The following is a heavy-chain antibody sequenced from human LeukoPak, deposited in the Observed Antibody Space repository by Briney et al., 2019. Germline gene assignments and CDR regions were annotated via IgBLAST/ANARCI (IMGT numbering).Heavy chain of an antibody. CDR2: INHSGGT. D-gene: IGHD3-3*01. J-gene: IGHJ5*02. Sequence: SETLSLTCAVYGGSFSGYSWNWIRQPPVKGLEWIGEINHSGGTNYNPSLKSRVTISVDTSKKQFSLKLSSVTAADTAVYYCARWDKYYDFWSGYYPYNWFDPWGQGTLVTVSS. CDR3: ARWDKYYDFWSGYYPYNWFDP. CDR1: GGSFSGYS. V-gene: IGHV4-34*01.